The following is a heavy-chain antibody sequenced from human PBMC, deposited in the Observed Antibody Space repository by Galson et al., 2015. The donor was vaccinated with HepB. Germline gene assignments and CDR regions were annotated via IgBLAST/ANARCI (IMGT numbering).Heavy chain of an antibody. J-gene: IGHJ4*02. CDR2: IKEDGSEK. CDR3: ATNRGYDTFDH. D-gene: IGHD2-2*01. V-gene: IGHV3-7*03. Sequence: SLRLSCAASGFTFSSYWMSWVRQAPGKGLEWVADIKEDGSEKYYVDSVKGRFTISRGNAKNSLYLQMNSLRAEDTAIYYCATNRGYDTFDHWGRGALVIVSS. CDR1: GFTFSSYW.